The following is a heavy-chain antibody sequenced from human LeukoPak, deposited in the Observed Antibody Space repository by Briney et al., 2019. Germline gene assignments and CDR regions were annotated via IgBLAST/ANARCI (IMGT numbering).Heavy chain of an antibody. CDR2: IKQDGSDE. D-gene: IGHD3-3*01. CDR3: ARQPVGFWSGYYQYYFDH. V-gene: IGHV3-7*01. CDR1: GFTLSSTW. Sequence: GGSLRLSCAASGFTLSSTWMSWVRQAPGKGLEWVANIKQDGSDEYYLDSVKGRFIISRDNGQNSLYLQMSSRRTEDTAVYYCARQPVGFWSGYYQYYFDHWGQGALVTASS. J-gene: IGHJ4*02.